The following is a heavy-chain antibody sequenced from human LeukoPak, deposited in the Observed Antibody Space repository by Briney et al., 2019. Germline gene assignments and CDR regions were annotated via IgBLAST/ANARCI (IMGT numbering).Heavy chain of an antibody. D-gene: IGHD3-22*01. CDR2: IGSSGSPT. J-gene: IGHJ6*02. V-gene: IGHV3-48*02. CDR3: ARRPYSDTSGRLSDV. Sequence: GGSLRLSCAASGFTFISYAMSWVRQAPGKGLEWISYIGSSGSPTHYADSVGGRFTISRDNAKNSLYLQMNSLRDEDTAVYFCARRPYSDTSGRLSDVWGQGTTVTVSS. CDR1: GFTFISYA.